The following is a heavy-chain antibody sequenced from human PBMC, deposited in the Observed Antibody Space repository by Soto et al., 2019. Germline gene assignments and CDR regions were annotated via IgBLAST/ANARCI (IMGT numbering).Heavy chain of an antibody. CDR2: ITSSGTYT. D-gene: IGHD2-21*01. CDR1: GFTFSDYY. J-gene: IGHJ6*02. Sequence: ESGGGLVKPGGSLRLSCSLSGFTFSDYYMSWIRQAPGKGLEWISYITSSGTYTMYADSVKGRFTISRDNARNSLYLQMNTLRADDTAVYYCARDKHKVTGLDVWGQGTTVTVSS. CDR3: ARDKHKVTGLDV. V-gene: IGHV3-11*05.